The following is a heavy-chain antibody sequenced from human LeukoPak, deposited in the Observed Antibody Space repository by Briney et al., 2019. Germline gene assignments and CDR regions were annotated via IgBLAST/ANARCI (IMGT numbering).Heavy chain of an antibody. CDR1: GGTFSSYA. CDR2: IIPIFGTA. J-gene: IGHJ4*02. V-gene: IGHV1-69*05. Sequence: ASVKVSCKASGGTFSSYAISWVRQAPGQGLEWMGGIIPIFGTANYAQKFQGRVTITTDESASTAYMELSSLRSEDTAVYYCARPARYYYDSSGYYYFDYWGQGTLVTVSS. CDR3: ARPARYYYDSSGYYYFDY. D-gene: IGHD3-22*01.